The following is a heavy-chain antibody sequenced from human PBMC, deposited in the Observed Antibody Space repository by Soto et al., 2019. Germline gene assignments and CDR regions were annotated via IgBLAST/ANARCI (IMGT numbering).Heavy chain of an antibody. Sequence: PSETLSLTCAVYGGSFSGYYCSWIRQHPGTGLEWIGEINHSGSTNYTPSLKSRVTISVDTSKNQFSLKLSSVTAADTAVYYCARGGVEYYDSSGYYFSPYYFDYWGQGTLVTVS. CDR3: ARGGVEYYDSSGYYFSPYYFDY. V-gene: IGHV4-34*01. CDR1: GGSFSGYY. D-gene: IGHD3-22*01. J-gene: IGHJ4*02. CDR2: INHSGST.